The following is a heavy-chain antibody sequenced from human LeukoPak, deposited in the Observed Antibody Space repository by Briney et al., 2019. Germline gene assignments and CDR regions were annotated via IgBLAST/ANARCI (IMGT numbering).Heavy chain of an antibody. CDR1: GFTFSGSA. V-gene: IGHV3-73*01. CDR3: TSAEWELPTFDY. D-gene: IGHD1-26*01. Sequence: GGSLRLSCAASGFTFSGSAMHWVRPASGKGLERVGRIRSKAKSYATAYAASVKGRFTISRDDSKNTAYLQMNSLSAEDTAVYYCTSAEWELPTFDYWGQGTLVTVSS. J-gene: IGHJ4*02. CDR2: IRSKAKSYAT.